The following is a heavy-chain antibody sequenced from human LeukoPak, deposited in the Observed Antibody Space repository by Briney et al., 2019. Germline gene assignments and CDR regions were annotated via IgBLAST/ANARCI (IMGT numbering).Heavy chain of an antibody. CDR2: INHSGST. CDR3: ASIRVAGTYYYYYMGV. D-gene: IGHD6-19*01. V-gene: IGHV4-34*01. CDR1: GGSFSGYY. Sequence: SETLSLTCVVYGGSFSGYYWSWIRQPPGKGREWIGEINHSGSTNYNPSLKSRVTISVDTSKNQFSLKLSSVTAADTAVYYCASIRVAGTYYYYYMGVWGKGTTVTVSS. J-gene: IGHJ6*03.